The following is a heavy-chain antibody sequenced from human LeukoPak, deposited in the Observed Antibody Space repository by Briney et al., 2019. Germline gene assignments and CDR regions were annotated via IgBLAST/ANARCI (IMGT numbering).Heavy chain of an antibody. CDR1: GLSFSTYG. CDR2: ISYDGSNK. D-gene: IGHD5-24*01. CDR3: AKFGRDGYNSPAFDI. Sequence: GGSLRLSCAGSGLSFSTYGMHWVRQAPGKGLEWVAVISYDGSNKYYADSVKGRFTISRDNSKNTLYLQMNSLRAEDTAVYYCAKFGRDGYNSPAFDIWGQGTMVTVSS. V-gene: IGHV3-30*18. J-gene: IGHJ3*02.